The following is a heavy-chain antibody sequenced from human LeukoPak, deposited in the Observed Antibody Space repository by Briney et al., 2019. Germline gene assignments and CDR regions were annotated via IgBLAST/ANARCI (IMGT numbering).Heavy chain of an antibody. V-gene: IGHV1-69*05. D-gene: IGHD1-26*01. CDR1: GGTFSSYA. Sequence: ASVKVSCKASGGTFSSYAISWVRQAPGQGLEWMGGIIPIFGTANYAQKFQGRVTITTDESTSTAYMELSSLRSEDTAVYYCARAAYSGSYGWAFDYWGQGTLVTVSS. CDR3: ARAAYSGSYGWAFDY. J-gene: IGHJ4*02. CDR2: IIPIFGTA.